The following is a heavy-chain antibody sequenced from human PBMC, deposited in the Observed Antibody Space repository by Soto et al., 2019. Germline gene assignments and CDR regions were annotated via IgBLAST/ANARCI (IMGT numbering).Heavy chain of an antibody. CDR3: TTDSADIVVVPATFGMDV. J-gene: IGHJ6*02. Sequence: PGGSLRLSCAASGITFSNAWMTWVRQAPGKGLEWVGRIKSITDGGTTHYAAPVKVRFTISRDDSTDTLYLQMNNLRTEDTAVYHCTTDSADIVVVPATFGMDVWGQGTTVTVSS. CDR2: IKSITDGGTT. CDR1: GITFSNAW. V-gene: IGHV3-15*01. D-gene: IGHD2-2*01.